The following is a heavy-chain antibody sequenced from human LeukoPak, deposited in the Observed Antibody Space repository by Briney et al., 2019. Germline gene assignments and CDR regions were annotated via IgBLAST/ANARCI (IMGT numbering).Heavy chain of an antibody. Sequence: PSETLSLTCTVSGGSISSSSYYWGWIRQPPGKGLEWIGSIYYSGSTYYNPSLKSRVTISVDTSKNQFSLKLSSVTAADTAVYYCARHDGYSGYYFDYWGQGTLVTVSS. V-gene: IGHV4-39*01. D-gene: IGHD5-12*01. J-gene: IGHJ4*02. CDR2: IYYSGST. CDR3: ARHDGYSGYYFDY. CDR1: GGSISSSSYY.